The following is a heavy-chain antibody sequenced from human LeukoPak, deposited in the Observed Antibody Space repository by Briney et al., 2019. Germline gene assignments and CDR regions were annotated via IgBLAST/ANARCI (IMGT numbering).Heavy chain of an antibody. CDR3: AKDEDIVVVPAAEYFQH. CDR1: GFTFSSYA. V-gene: IGHV3-23*01. J-gene: IGHJ1*01. D-gene: IGHD2-2*01. Sequence: GGSLRLSCAASGFTFSSYAMSWVRQAPGKGLEWVSAISGSGGSTYYADSVKGRFTISRDNSENTLYLQMNSLRAEDTAVYYCAKDEDIVVVPAAEYFQHWGQGTLVTVSS. CDR2: ISGSGGST.